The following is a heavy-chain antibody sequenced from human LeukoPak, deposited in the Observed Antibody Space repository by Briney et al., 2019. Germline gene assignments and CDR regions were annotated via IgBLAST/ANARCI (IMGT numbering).Heavy chain of an antibody. CDR1: GFTFSSYA. V-gene: IGHV3-23*01. J-gene: IGHJ4*02. CDR2: ISGSGGST. CDR3: TTDGWNDEGTSDY. D-gene: IGHD1-1*01. Sequence: GGSLRLSCAASGFTFSSYAMSWVRQAPGKGLEWVSAISGSGGSTYYADSVKGRFTISRDNSKNTLYLQMNSLKTEDTAVYYCTTDGWNDEGTSDYWGQGTLVTVSS.